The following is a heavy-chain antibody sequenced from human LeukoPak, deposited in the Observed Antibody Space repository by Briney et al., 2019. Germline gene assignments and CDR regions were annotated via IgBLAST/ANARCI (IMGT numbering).Heavy chain of an antibody. D-gene: IGHD6-19*01. CDR3: AKGGSSGWYGHIDY. Sequence: GGSLRLSCAASGFTFSTYAISWVRQAPGKGLEWVSAISASGVSTYYADSVKGRFTISRDISKNTLYLQMNSLRADDTAVYYCAKGGSSGWYGHIDYWGQGTLVTVSS. CDR2: ISASGVST. V-gene: IGHV3-23*01. J-gene: IGHJ4*02. CDR1: GFTFSTYA.